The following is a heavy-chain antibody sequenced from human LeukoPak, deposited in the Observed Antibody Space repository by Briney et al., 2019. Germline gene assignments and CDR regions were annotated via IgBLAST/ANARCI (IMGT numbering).Heavy chain of an antibody. D-gene: IGHD3-22*01. CDR1: GFTFSSYA. J-gene: IGHJ4*02. CDR3: AKDLGTYYYDSSGYYDSTGY. Sequence: GGSLRLSCAASGFTFSSYAMSWVRQAPGKGLEWVSAISGSGGSTYYADSVKGRFTISRDNSKNTLYLQMNSLRAEDTAVYYCAKDLGTYYYDSSGYYDSTGYWVQGTLVTVSS. V-gene: IGHV3-23*01. CDR2: ISGSGGST.